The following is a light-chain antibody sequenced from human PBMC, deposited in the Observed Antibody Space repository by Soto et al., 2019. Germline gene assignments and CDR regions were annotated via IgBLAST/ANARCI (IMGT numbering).Light chain of an antibody. CDR2: AAS. CDR1: QGISTY. CDR3: QQSYSTTWT. J-gene: IGKJ1*01. Sequence: DIQMTQSPSSLSASVVDRVTITCRASQGISTYLNWYQQKPRKAPKLLIYAASSLQSGVPSRFSGSGSETDFTLTISSLQPEHSATYSCQQSYSTTWTFGQGTKVDIK. V-gene: IGKV1-39*01.